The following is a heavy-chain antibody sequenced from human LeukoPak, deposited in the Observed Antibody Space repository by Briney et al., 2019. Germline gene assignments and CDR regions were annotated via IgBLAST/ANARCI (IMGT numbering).Heavy chain of an antibody. V-gene: IGHV3-23*01. CDR1: GFTFSSYA. Sequence: GGSLRLSCAASGFTFSSYAMSWVRQAPGKGLEWVSAISGSGGSTYYADSVKGRFTISRDNSKNTLYLQINSLRAEDTAVYYCAKAPNGGYDLDAFDIWGQGTMVTVSS. J-gene: IGHJ3*02. CDR2: ISGSGGST. CDR3: AKAPNGGYDLDAFDI. D-gene: IGHD5-12*01.